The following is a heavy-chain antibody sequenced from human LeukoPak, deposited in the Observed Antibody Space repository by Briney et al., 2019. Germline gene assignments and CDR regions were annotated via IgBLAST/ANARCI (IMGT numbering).Heavy chain of an antibody. CDR2: IYPSDGRT. D-gene: IGHD1-1*01. J-gene: IGHJ4*02. CDR1: GYTYIDRY. V-gene: IGHV1-46*04. Sequence: GASVKVSCKTSGYTYIDRYIYWVRQATGQWLEWMGVIYPSDGRTTYAQGMHGRVTMTRDTSTSTVYMELSSLRSEDTAVYYCATDGGHWNFNYWGQGTLVTVSS. CDR3: ATDGGHWNFNY.